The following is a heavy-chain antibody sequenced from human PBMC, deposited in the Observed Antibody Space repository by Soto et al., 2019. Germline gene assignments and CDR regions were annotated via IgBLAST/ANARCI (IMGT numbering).Heavy chain of an antibody. D-gene: IGHD2-21*01. Sequence: QVQLVESGGGVVQPARSQRLSCAASKFTFRTYVMHWVRQAPGKGREWVALISFDGSNKYYADSVKGRFTIAGDNSKNTMYLHMTILRPQATAVCYCERDMIAMLVGGRAAMDVWGRGTTGTFSS. J-gene: IGHJ6*02. CDR3: ERDMIAMLVGGRAAMDV. CDR2: ISFDGSNK. V-gene: IGHV3-30*04. CDR1: KFTFRTYV.